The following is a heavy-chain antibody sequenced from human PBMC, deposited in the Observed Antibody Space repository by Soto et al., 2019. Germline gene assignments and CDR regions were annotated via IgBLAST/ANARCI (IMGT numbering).Heavy chain of an antibody. CDR3: TRGPRAASSGKGAN. Sequence: PGGSLRRSCVVSVCTFSMYWMHLGRQVPGQSPFCVARISDDGTTTNYADSVRGRFTISRDNSKTTLYLQMTNLKPDDTAISYCTRGPRAASSGKGANWGKG. J-gene: IGHJ4*02. D-gene: IGHD1-26*01. CDR2: ISDDGTTT. V-gene: IGHV3-74*01. CDR1: VCTFSMYW.